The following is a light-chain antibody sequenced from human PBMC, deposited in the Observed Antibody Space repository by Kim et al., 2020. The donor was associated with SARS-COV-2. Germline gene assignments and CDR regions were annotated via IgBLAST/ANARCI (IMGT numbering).Light chain of an antibody. CDR3: QQYGSSPWT. CDR2: GAS. V-gene: IGKV3-20*01. CDR1: QSVSSSY. J-gene: IGKJ1*01. Sequence: EIVWTQSPGTLSLSPGERATLSCRASQSVSSSYLAWYQQKPGQAPRLLIYGASSRATGIPDRFSGSGSGTDFTLTISRLEPEDFAVYYCQQYGSSPWTFGQGTKVDIK.